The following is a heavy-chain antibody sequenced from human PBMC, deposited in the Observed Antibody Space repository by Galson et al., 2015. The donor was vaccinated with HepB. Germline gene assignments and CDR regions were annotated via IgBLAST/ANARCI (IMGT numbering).Heavy chain of an antibody. V-gene: IGHV1-46*01. Sequence: SVKVSCKASGYTFTSYYMHWVRQAPGQGLEWMGIINPSGGSTSYAQKFQGRVTMTRDTSTSTVYMELSSLRSEDTAVYYCARDRAPSVGSSTSRGTRRYYYYGMDVWGQGTTVTVSS. CDR2: INPSGGST. D-gene: IGHD2-2*01. CDR3: ARDRAPSVGSSTSRGTRRYYYYGMDV. CDR1: GYTFTSYY. J-gene: IGHJ6*02.